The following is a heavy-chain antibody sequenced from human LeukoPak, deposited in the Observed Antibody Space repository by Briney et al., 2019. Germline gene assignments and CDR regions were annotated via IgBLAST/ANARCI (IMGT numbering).Heavy chain of an antibody. J-gene: IGHJ4*02. V-gene: IGHV4-59*01. CDR1: GGSISSYY. CDR2: IYYSGST. D-gene: IGHD3-16*01. CDR3: ARHYYDYVWGSYTPFDY. Sequence: SETLSLTCTVSGGSISSYYWSWIRQPPGKGLEWIGYIYYSGSTNYNPSLKSRVTILVDTSKNQFSLKLSSVTAADTAVYYCARHYYDYVWGSYTPFDYWGQGTLVTVSS.